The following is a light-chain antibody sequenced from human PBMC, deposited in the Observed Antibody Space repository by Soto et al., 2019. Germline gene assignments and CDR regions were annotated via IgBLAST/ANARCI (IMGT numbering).Light chain of an antibody. Sequence: DIQMTQSPSSLSASVGDRVTITCRASQSISSYLNWYQQKPGKAPKLLIYAASSWQSGVPSRFSGRRSGTDFTHTISSLQPEDFATYYCQQSYSTPPYTFGQGTKLEIK. J-gene: IGKJ2*01. V-gene: IGKV1-39*01. CDR2: AAS. CDR3: QQSYSTPPYT. CDR1: QSISSY.